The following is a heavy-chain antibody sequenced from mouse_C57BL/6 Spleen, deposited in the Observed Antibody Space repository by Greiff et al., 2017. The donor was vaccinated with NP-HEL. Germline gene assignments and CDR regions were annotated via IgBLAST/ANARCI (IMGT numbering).Heavy chain of an antibody. D-gene: IGHD1-1*01. J-gene: IGHJ2*01. CDR1: GYTFTSYG. Sequence: QVQLKESGAELARPGASVKLSCKASGYTFTSYGISWVKQRTGQGLEWIGEIYPRSGNTYYNEKFKGKATLTADKSSSTAYMELRSLTSEDSAVYFCARSPLYYYGSSPDYWGQGTTLTVSS. V-gene: IGHV1-81*01. CDR2: IYPRSGNT. CDR3: ARSPLYYYGSSPDY.